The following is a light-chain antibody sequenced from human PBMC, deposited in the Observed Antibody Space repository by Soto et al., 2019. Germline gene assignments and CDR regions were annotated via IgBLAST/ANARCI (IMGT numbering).Light chain of an antibody. V-gene: IGKV1-5*03. J-gene: IGKJ1*01. CDR2: GAS. CDR1: QSIGTW. Sequence: DIQMTQSPSTLSASVGDTVSITCRASQSIGTWLAWFQHKPGKAPKVVSHGASGLESGVPPRFSGSGSGTEFTLTIDSLQPDDFATYYCQHYFGYLWTFGQGTKVEIK. CDR3: QHYFGYLWT.